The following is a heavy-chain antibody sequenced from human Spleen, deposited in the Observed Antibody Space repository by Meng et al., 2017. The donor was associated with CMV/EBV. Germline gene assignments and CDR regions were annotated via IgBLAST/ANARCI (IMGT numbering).Heavy chain of an antibody. Sequence: GGSLRLSCAASGFTCSDHFMTWIRQPPGKGLEWVSSISSSSSYIYYADSVKGRFTISRDNAKNSLYLQMNSLRAEDTAVYYCARPANYDFWSGYFYYYYGMDVWGQGTTVTVSS. D-gene: IGHD3-3*01. CDR3: ARPANYDFWSGYFYYYYGMDV. V-gene: IGHV3-21*01. CDR2: ISSSSSYI. J-gene: IGHJ6*02. CDR1: GFTCSDHF.